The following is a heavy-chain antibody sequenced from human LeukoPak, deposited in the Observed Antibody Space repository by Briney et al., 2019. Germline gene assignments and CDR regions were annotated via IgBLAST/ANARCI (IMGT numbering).Heavy chain of an antibody. CDR2: INHSGST. J-gene: IGHJ6*03. CDR3: ARRNKRSGYSYGPATHYCYYYMDV. V-gene: IGHV4-34*01. Sequence: SETLSLTCAVYGGSFSGYYWSWIRQPPGKGLEWIGEINHSGSTNYNPSLKSRVTISVDTSKNQFSLKLSSVTAADTAVYYCARRNKRSGYSYGPATHYCYYYMDVWGKGTTVTVSS. CDR1: GGSFSGYY. D-gene: IGHD5-18*01.